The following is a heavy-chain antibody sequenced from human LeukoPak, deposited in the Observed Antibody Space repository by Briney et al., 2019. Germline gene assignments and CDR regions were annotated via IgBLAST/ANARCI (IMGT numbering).Heavy chain of an antibody. V-gene: IGHV3-66*01. Sequence: GGSLRLSCAASGLTDSSNYMSWVRQATGKGLEWVADIYSGGSTYYADSVKGRFTISRDDSKNTLLLEMNSLSAEDTAVYYWGREGSEAAKWYYFDYWGQGTLVTVSS. CDR1: GLTDSSNY. CDR3: GREGSEAAKWYYFDY. CDR2: IYSGGST. J-gene: IGHJ4*02. D-gene: IGHD6-13*01.